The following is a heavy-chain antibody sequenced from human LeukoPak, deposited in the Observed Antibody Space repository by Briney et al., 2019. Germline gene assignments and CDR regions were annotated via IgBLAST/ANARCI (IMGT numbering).Heavy chain of an antibody. CDR3: AKDRVGAVASAEYFQH. J-gene: IGHJ1*01. Sequence: GGSLRLSCAASGFTFSSYWMSWVRQAPGKGLEWVANIKQDGSEKYYVDSVKGRFTISRDNSKNTLYLQMNSLRAEDTAVYYCAKDRVGAVASAEYFQHWGQGTLVTVSS. D-gene: IGHD1-26*01. V-gene: IGHV3-7*01. CDR2: IKQDGSEK. CDR1: GFTFSSYW.